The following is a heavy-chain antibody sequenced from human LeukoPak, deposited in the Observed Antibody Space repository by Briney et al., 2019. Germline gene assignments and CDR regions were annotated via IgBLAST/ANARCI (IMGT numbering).Heavy chain of an antibody. Sequence: SETLSLTCTVSGGSISSYYCSWIRRPPGKVLESIGYIYYTGSNNSNPSLKSRVTISVDRSKNQFSLNLTSVTAADTAVYYCARLHDYGDYRGAFDIWGQGTMVTVSS. D-gene: IGHD4-17*01. CDR1: GGSISSYY. V-gene: IGHV4-59*01. CDR3: ARLHDYGDYRGAFDI. CDR2: IYYTGSN. J-gene: IGHJ3*02.